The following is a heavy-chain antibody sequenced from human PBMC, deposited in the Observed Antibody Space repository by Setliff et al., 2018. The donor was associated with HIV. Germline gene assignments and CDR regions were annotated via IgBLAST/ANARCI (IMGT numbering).Heavy chain of an antibody. D-gene: IGHD2-15*01. V-gene: IGHV4-59*11. Sequence: PSETLSLTCTVSGGSMSSHYWSWIRQPPGKGLELIGYIYYSGSTNYNPSLKSRVTISVDTSKNQFSLKLTSVTAADTAFYYCARVSRLHPFDPWGQGVLVTVSS. CDR1: GGSMSSHY. CDR3: ARVSRLHPFDP. CDR2: IYYSGST. J-gene: IGHJ5*02.